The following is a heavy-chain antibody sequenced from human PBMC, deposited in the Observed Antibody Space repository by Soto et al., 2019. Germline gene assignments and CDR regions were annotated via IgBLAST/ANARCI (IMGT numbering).Heavy chain of an antibody. Sequence: ASVKVSCKASGYTFTSYAMHWVRQAPGQRLEWIGWINAGNGNTKYAQKFQGRVTITRDTSASTAYMELSSLRSEDTAVYYCAVGDRRSNWFDPWGQGTLVTVSS. V-gene: IGHV1-3*01. CDR1: GYTFTSYA. J-gene: IGHJ5*02. D-gene: IGHD3-10*01. CDR2: INAGNGNT. CDR3: AVGDRRSNWFDP.